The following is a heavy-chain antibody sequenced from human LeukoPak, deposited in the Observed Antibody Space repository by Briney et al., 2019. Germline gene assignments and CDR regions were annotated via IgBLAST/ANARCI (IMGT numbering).Heavy chain of an antibody. CDR2: ISSSSSYI. CDR1: GFTFSSYS. V-gene: IGHV3-21*01. J-gene: IGHJ2*01. Sequence: GGSLRLSCAASGFTFSSYSMNRVRQAPGKGLEWVSSISSSSSYIYYADSVKGRFTISRDNAKNSLYLQMSSLRAEDTAVYYCARDFDDILTGYYPYWYFDLWGRGTLVTVSS. CDR3: ARDFDDILTGYYPYWYFDL. D-gene: IGHD3-9*01.